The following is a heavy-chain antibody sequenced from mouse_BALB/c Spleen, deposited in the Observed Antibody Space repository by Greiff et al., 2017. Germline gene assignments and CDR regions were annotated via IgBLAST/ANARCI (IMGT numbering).Heavy chain of an antibody. CDR1: GFTFSSYA. Sequence: EVHLVESGGGLVKPGGSLKLSCAASGFTFSSYAMSWVRQTPEKRLEWVASISSGGSTYYPDSVKGRFTISRDNARNILYLQMSSLRSEDTAMYYCARARTEAMDYWGQGTSVTVSS. V-gene: IGHV5-6-5*01. CDR2: ISSGGST. J-gene: IGHJ4*01. CDR3: ARARTEAMDY.